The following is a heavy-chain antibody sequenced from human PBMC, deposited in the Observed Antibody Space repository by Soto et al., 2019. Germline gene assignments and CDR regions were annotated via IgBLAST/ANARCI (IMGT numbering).Heavy chain of an antibody. Sequence: SVKVSCKASGGAFSDYAFSWVRQAPGQGLEWLGGIMPIFRAPDYADSVKGRFTISRDISKNTLYLQMNSLRAEDTAVYFCVKGAWLDYWGQGNMVTVSS. J-gene: IGHJ4*02. V-gene: IGHV1-69*05. CDR2: IMPIFRAP. CDR3: VKGAWLDY. CDR1: GGAFSDYA.